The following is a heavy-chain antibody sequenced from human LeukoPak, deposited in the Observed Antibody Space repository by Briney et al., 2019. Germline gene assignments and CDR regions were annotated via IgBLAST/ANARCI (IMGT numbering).Heavy chain of an antibody. CDR2: FYYSGSS. D-gene: IGHD4-17*01. V-gene: IGHV4-59*08. CDR3: ARHSYGDVYYLDF. Sequence: SETLSLTCSVSGGSVSDYYWSRIRQSPGKGLEWIGYFYYSGSSRFNPSLKSRVAISVDTSNNQFSLKLTSVTAADTAVYYCARHSYGDVYYLDFWGQGTLVTVSS. J-gene: IGHJ4*02. CDR1: GGSVSDYY.